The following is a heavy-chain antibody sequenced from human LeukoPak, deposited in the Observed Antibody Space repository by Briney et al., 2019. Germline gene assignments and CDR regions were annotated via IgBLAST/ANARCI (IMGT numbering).Heavy chain of an antibody. CDR3: ARVVDIVATIWFDY. CDR2: IKQDGSEK. D-gene: IGHD5-12*01. V-gene: IGHV3-7*01. Sequence: PGRSLRLSCAASGFTFSSYWMSWVRQAPGKGLEWVANIKQDGSEKYYVDSVKGRFTISRDNAKNSLYLQMNSLRAEDTAVYYCARVVDIVATIWFDYWGQGTLVTVSS. CDR1: GFTFSSYW. J-gene: IGHJ4*02.